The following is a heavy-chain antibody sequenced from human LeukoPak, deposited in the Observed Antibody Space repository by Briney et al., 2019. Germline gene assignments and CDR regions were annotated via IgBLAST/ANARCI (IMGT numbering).Heavy chain of an antibody. J-gene: IGHJ4*02. CDR1: GGSIIGHW. Sequence: PSETLSLTCTVSGGSIIGHWWSWIRQPPGKGLEWIGDIFYSGGSTNYNPSLKSRLTMSLDTSKNQFSLKLTSVTAADTAMYYCAGRNTADASIDFWGQGTLVTASS. CDR2: IFYSGGST. V-gene: IGHV4-59*08. D-gene: IGHD2/OR15-2a*01. CDR3: AGRNTADASIDF.